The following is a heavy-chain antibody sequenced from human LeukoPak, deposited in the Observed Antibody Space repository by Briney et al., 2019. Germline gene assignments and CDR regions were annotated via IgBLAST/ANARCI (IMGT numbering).Heavy chain of an antibody. CDR2: IYYSGST. CDR1: GDSISNFF. V-gene: IGHV4-59*08. D-gene: IGHD3-10*01. J-gene: IGHJ5*02. Sequence: PSETLSLTCKVSGDSISNFFWSWIRQPPGKGLEWIGYIYYSGSTSYNPSLESRVTISVDTSKSQFSLRLNSVTAADTAVYYCASGSTAYGSWSQGTLVTVSS. CDR3: ASGSTAYGS.